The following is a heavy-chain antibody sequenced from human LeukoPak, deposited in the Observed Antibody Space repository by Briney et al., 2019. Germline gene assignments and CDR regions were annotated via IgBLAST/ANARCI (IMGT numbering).Heavy chain of an antibody. D-gene: IGHD3-10*01. Sequence: PSQTLSLTCTVSGGSISSGSYYWSWIRQPAGKGLEWIGRIYTSGSTNYNPSLKSRVTISVDTSKNQFSLKLSSVTAADTAVYYCASVVHYYGSGSYAHFDYWGQGTLVTVSS. CDR3: ASVVHYYGSGSYAHFDY. CDR1: GGSISSGSYY. V-gene: IGHV4-61*02. CDR2: IYTSGST. J-gene: IGHJ4*02.